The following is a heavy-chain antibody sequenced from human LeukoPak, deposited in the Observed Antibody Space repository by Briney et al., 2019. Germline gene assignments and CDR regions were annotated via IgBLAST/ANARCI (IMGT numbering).Heavy chain of an antibody. CDR2: IKSKTDGGTT. V-gene: IGHV3-15*01. J-gene: IGHJ6*03. CDR1: GFTFSNAW. CDR3: TTDSGYCSGGSCYYYYMDV. D-gene: IGHD2-15*01. Sequence: GGSLRLFCAACGFTFSNAWMSWLRQAPGKGLEWVGRIKSKTDGGTTDYAALVKGRFTISRDDSKNTLYLQMNSLKTEDTAVYYCTTDSGYCSGGSCYYYYMDVWGKGTTITVSS.